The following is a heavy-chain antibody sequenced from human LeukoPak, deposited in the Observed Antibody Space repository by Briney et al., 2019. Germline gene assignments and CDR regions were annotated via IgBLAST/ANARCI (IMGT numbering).Heavy chain of an antibody. CDR3: AKDRGGPVSDY. V-gene: IGHV3-33*06. CDR1: GFTFSSYG. J-gene: IGHJ4*02. Sequence: GGSLRLSCAASGFTFSSYGMHWVRQAPGKGLEWVAVIWYDGSNKYYADSVKGRFTISRDNSKNTLYLQMNSLRAEDTAVYYCAKDRGGPVSDYWGQGTLVTVSS. CDR2: IWYDGSNK. D-gene: IGHD3-10*01.